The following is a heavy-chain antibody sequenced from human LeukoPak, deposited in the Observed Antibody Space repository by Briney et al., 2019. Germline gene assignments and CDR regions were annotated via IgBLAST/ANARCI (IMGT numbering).Heavy chain of an antibody. V-gene: IGHV3-21*01. J-gene: IGHJ3*02. CDR1: GFTFSSYG. CDR2: ISSSSTYV. D-gene: IGHD5-24*01. CDR3: ARGRQMATIRHDAFDI. Sequence: GGSLRLSCAASGFTFSSYGMNWVRQAPGKGLEWVSSISSSSTYVYYADSVRGRFTISRDDAKNSLFLHMNSLRAEDTAVYYCARGRQMATIRHDAFDIWGQGTMVTVSS.